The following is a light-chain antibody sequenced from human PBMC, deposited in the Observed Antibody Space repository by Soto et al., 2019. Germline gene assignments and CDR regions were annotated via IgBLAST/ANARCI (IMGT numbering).Light chain of an antibody. J-gene: IGLJ1*01. V-gene: IGLV2-14*01. CDR1: SSDVGGYNY. CDR3: SSYTSSTAYV. CDR2: EVS. Sequence: QSVLTQPASVSGSPGQSITSSCTGTSSDVGGYNYVSWYLLHPGKAPKLMVYEVSNRPSGVSNRFSGSKSGYTASLTISGVQAEDVADYYCSSYTSSTAYVFGTGTKFTVL.